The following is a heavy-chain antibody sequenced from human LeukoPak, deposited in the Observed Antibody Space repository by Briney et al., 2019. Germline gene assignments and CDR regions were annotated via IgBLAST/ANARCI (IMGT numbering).Heavy chain of an antibody. CDR2: IYPGDSDT. J-gene: IGHJ5*02. D-gene: IGHD5-12*01. CDR1: GYSFTSYW. CDR3: ARHFGAVATGNWFDP. Sequence: GESLKISCKGSGYSFTSYWIGWVRQMPGKGLEWMGIIYPGDSDTRYSPSFQGQVTISADKSISTAYPQWSSLKASDTAMYYCARHFGAVATGNWFDPWGQGTLVTVSS. V-gene: IGHV5-51*01.